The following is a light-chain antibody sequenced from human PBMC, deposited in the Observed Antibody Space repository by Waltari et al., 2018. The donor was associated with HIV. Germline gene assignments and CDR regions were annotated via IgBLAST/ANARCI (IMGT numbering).Light chain of an antibody. J-gene: IGLJ1*01. CDR1: NSDVGGYNY. V-gene: IGLV2-14*03. Sequence: QSALTQPASVSGSPGQSITISCTGTNSDVGGYNYVSWYQHHPGKVPKLLIYDVTMRPSGISDRFSGSKSGNTASLTISGLQAEDETDYYCSSFTSDHIYVFGTGTTVTVL. CDR3: SSFTSDHIYV. CDR2: DVT.